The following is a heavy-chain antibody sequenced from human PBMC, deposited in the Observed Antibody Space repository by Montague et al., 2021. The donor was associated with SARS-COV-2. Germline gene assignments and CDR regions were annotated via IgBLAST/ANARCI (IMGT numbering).Heavy chain of an antibody. V-gene: IGHV4-59*01. Sequence: SETLSLTCTVSGRSISSYYWSWIRQPPGKGLEWIGYIYYSGSTNYNPSLKSRVTISVDTSKNQFSLKLSSVTAADTAVYYCAREESGFDYYYGMDVWGQGTTVTVSS. D-gene: IGHD3-3*01. CDR2: IYYSGST. CDR1: GRSISSYY. CDR3: AREESGFDYYYGMDV. J-gene: IGHJ6*02.